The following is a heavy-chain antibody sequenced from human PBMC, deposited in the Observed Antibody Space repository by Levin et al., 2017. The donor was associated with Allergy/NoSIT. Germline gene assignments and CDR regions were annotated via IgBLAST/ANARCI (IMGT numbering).Heavy chain of an antibody. CDR2: INPKSGGT. Sequence: ASVKVSCKASGYTFTGQYIHWVRQAPGQGLEWMGWINPKSGGTNYAQKFQGRVTMTRDTSINTVYMELSRLRSDDTAVFYCARTAVALATWLDPWGQGTPVTVSS. D-gene: IGHD6-19*01. CDR1: GYTFTGQY. CDR3: ARTAVALATWLDP. V-gene: IGHV1-2*02. J-gene: IGHJ5*02.